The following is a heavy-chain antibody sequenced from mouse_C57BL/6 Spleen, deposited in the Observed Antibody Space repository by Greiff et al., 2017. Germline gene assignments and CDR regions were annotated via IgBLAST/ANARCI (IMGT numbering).Heavy chain of an antibody. CDR1: GYTFTRYW. V-gene: IGHV1-52*01. Sequence: QVQLQQPGAELVRPGSSVKLSCKASGYTFTRYWMHWVKQRPIQGLEWIGNIDPSDSETHYNQKFKDKATLTVDKSSSTAYMQLSSLTSEDSAVYYCARSDGNYGAYWGQGTLVTVSA. D-gene: IGHD2-1*01. CDR2: IDPSDSET. CDR3: ARSDGNYGAY. J-gene: IGHJ3*01.